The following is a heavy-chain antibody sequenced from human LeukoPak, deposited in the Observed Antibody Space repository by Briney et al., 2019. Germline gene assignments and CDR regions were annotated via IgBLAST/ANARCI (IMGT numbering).Heavy chain of an antibody. J-gene: IGHJ4*02. CDR2: IIPIFGTA. V-gene: IGHV1-69*13. CDR3: AAIKDYGGNSRAYYFDY. Sequence: ASVKVSCKASGGTFSSYAISWVRQAPGQGLEWMGGIIPIFGTANYAQKFQGRVTITADESTSTAYMELSSLRSEDTAVYYCAAIKDYGGNSRAYYFDYWGQGTLVTVSS. D-gene: IGHD4-23*01. CDR1: GGTFSSYA.